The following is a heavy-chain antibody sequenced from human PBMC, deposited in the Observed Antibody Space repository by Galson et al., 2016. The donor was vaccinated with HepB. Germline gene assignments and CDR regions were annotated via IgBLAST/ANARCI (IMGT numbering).Heavy chain of an antibody. CDR1: GFTFSSYA. D-gene: IGHD4-17*01. V-gene: IGHV3-23*01. Sequence: SLRLSCAASGFTFSSYAMSWVRQAPGKGLAWVSTISGAGTASYAYSVKGRFTISRDNSKSTLDLQMDSLRVEDTALYFCFRVPRYYADYSSGVGDCWGQGTLLTVSS. J-gene: IGHJ4*02. CDR3: FRVPRYYADYSSGVGDC. CDR2: ISGAGTA.